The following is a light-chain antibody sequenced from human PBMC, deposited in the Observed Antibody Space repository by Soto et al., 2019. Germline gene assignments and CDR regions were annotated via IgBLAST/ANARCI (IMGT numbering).Light chain of an antibody. CDR3: QQYNPSSPYT. V-gene: IGKV1-5*01. J-gene: IGKJ2*01. CDR1: QNIGHW. Sequence: DIQMTQSPSTLSAFVGDRVTITCRASQNIGHWLAWYKQIPGKAPKLLIYDASTLESGVPSRFSGSGSGTEFTLTISSLQPDDFATYYCQQYNPSSPYTFGQGTKLEI. CDR2: DAS.